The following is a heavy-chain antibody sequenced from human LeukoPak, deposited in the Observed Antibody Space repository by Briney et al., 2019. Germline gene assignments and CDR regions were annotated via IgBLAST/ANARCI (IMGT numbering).Heavy chain of an antibody. CDR2: INHSGST. CDR3: ARGVLGVVPAAVDV. V-gene: IGHV4-34*01. Sequence: SETLSLTCAVYGGSFSGYYWSWIRQPPGKGLEWIGEINHSGSTNYNPSLKSRVTISVDTSKNQFSLKLSSVTAADTAVYYCARGVLGVVPAAVDVWGKGTTVTVSS. CDR1: GGSFSGYY. J-gene: IGHJ6*04. D-gene: IGHD2-2*01.